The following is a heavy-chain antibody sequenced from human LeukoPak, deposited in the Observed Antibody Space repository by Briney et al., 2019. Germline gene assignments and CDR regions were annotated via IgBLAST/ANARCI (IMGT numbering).Heavy chain of an antibody. Sequence: DPSETLSLTCAVYGGSFSGYYWSWIRQPPGKGLEWIGEINHSGSTNYNPSLKSRVTISVDTSKNQFSLKLSSVTAADTAVYYCARGLGIAAARWFDPWGQGTLVTVSS. D-gene: IGHD6-13*01. CDR3: ARGLGIAAARWFDP. V-gene: IGHV4-34*01. J-gene: IGHJ5*02. CDR2: INHSGST. CDR1: GGSFSGYY.